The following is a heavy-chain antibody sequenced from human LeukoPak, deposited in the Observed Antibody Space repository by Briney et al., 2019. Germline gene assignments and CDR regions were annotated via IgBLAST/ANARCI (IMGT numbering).Heavy chain of an antibody. CDR1: GFTFSSYA. V-gene: IGHV3-23*01. CDR2: INDSGDRT. J-gene: IGHJ4*02. Sequence: PGGFLRLSCAASGFTFSSYAMSWVRQAPGKGLECVSVINDSGDRTNYADSVKGRFTISRDNSKNTLYLQMNSLRAEDTAVYYCARNLRPGYCSSTSCLPSGYWGQGTLVTVSS. D-gene: IGHD2-2*01. CDR3: ARNLRPGYCSSTSCLPSGY.